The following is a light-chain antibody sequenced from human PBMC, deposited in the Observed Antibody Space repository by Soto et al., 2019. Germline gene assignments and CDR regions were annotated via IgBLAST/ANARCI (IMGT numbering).Light chain of an antibody. J-gene: IGKJ4*01. V-gene: IGKV3-15*01. CDR1: EGVGDT. CDR2: DTS. CDR3: QHYVNWPLT. Sequence: EIVMTQSPATLSVSPGEGATLSYRASEGVGDTLACYQQKLGQTPRLLIYDTSSRATGVPARFRGSRSGAAFTLTSSSLQSEDFAVYDCQHYVNWPLTCGRGTKMESK.